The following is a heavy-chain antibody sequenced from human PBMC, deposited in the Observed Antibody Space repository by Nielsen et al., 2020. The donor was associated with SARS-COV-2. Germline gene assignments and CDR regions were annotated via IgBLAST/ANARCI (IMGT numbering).Heavy chain of an antibody. CDR2: IYYSGST. V-gene: IGHV4-59*01. J-gene: IGHJ6*02. Sequence: SETLSLTCSVSGGSISSYYWSWIRQPPGKGLEWIGYIYYSGSTNYNPSLKSRVTISIDTSKNQLSLKLSSVTAADTAVYYCARDIAPYYYGMDVWGQGTTVTVSS. D-gene: IGHD3-16*02. CDR1: GGSISSYY. CDR3: ARDIAPYYYGMDV.